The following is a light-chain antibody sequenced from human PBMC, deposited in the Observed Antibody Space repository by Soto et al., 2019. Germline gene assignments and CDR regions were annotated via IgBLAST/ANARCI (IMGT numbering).Light chain of an antibody. Sequence: VLSQSPGRLSLSPGERATLSCRASQSVPSTYFAWYQQKPGQPPRLLISGTSNRATGIPDRFSGSGSGRDFTLTISRLEPEDFAVYFCQQFGNSPWTFGQGTKVEI. J-gene: IGKJ1*01. CDR1: QSVPSTY. CDR2: GTS. V-gene: IGKV3-20*01. CDR3: QQFGNSPWT.